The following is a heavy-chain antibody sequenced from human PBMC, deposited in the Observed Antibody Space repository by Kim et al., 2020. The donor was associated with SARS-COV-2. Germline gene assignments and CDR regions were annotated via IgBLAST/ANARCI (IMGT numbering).Heavy chain of an antibody. D-gene: IGHD5-12*01. CDR2: INHSGST. Sequence: SETLSLTCAVYGGSFSGYYWSWIRQPPGKGLEWIGEINHSGSTNYNPSLKSRVTISVDTSKNQFSLKLSSVTAADTAVYYCARGGTEVATLADYGMDVWGQGTTVTVSS. CDR3: ARGGTEVATLADYGMDV. V-gene: IGHV4-34*01. J-gene: IGHJ6*02. CDR1: GGSFSGYY.